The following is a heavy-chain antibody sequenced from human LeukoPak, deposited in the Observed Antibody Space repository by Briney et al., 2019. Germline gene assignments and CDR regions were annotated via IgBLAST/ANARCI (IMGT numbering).Heavy chain of an antibody. V-gene: IGHV1-18*01. J-gene: IGHJ6*03. D-gene: IGHD5-12*01. Sequence: AASVKVSCKASGYTFRSYGVSWVRQAPGQGLEWMGWISAYNGNTNYAQKFQGRVTITTDTSTGTASMEMRSLRSDDTAVYYCARAIEEVAARRNYYYYVDVWGKGTTVTVSS. CDR1: GYTFRSYG. CDR3: ARAIEEVAARRNYYYYVDV. CDR2: ISAYNGNT.